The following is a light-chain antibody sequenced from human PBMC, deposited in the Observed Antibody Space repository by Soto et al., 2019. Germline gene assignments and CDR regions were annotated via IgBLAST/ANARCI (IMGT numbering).Light chain of an antibody. J-gene: IGKJ5*01. CDR3: RQRGHWPLVT. V-gene: IGKV3-11*01. CDR1: QSVSSY. CDR2: DAS. Sequence: EIVLTQSPATLSLSPGERATLSCRASQSVSSYLAWYQQKPGQAPRLLIYDASNRATGIPASFSGSGSGTDITLTINSLEAEDFAVYYCRQRGHWPLVTFSHGTRVEIK.